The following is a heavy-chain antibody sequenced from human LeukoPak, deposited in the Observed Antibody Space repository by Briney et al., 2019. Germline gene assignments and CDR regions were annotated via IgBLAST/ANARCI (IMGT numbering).Heavy chain of an antibody. V-gene: IGHV3-23*01. CDR1: GFTFSSYA. J-gene: IGHJ6*02. CDR2: LSGSGDNT. D-gene: IGHD4-23*01. CDR3: AKDLAVVTPGGMDV. Sequence: GGSLRLSCAASGFTFSSYAMSWVRQAPGKGLEWVSALSGSGDNTYYADSVKGRFTVSRDNSKNTLYVQMNSRRAEDTAVYYCAKDLAVVTPGGMDVWGQGTTVAVSS.